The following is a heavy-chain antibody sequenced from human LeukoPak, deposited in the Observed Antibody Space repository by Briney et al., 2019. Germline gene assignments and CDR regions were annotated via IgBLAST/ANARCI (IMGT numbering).Heavy chain of an antibody. Sequence: GGSLRLSCAASGFIFSRYWMTWVRQAPGKGLEWVANIKPDGSEKKYVDSVKGRFTISRDNAKNSLYLQMNSLRAEDTAVYYCARLGSSWTFDYWGQGALVTVSS. J-gene: IGHJ4*02. D-gene: IGHD6-13*01. CDR1: GFIFSRYW. CDR2: IKPDGSEK. V-gene: IGHV3-7*04. CDR3: ARLGSSWTFDY.